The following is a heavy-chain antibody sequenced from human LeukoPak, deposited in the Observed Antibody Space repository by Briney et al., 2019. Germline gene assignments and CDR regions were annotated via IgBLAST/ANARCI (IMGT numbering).Heavy chain of an antibody. D-gene: IGHD2/OR15-2a*01. Sequence: GGSLRLSCAASGFTFRDFSMHWVRQAPGKGLEWVSLITGDGSATHYADSVKGRFTISRDNSKNSLYLQMSGLRVEDTAFYYCATGNNTFSYTFDYWGQGILVTVSS. J-gene: IGHJ4*02. V-gene: IGHV3-43*02. CDR2: ITGDGSAT. CDR3: ATGNNTFSYTFDY. CDR1: GFTFRDFS.